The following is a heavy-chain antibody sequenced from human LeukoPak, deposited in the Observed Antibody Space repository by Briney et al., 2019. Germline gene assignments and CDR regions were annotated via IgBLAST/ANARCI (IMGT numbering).Heavy chain of an antibody. V-gene: IGHV3-20*04. D-gene: IGHD3-9*01. CDR3: AREGAEYDILTGYYRYYYYMDV. CDR1: GFTFDDYG. CDR2: INWNGGST. J-gene: IGHJ6*03. Sequence: TGGSLRLSCAASGFTFDDYGMSWVRQAPGKGLEWVSGINWNGGSTGYADSVKGRFTISRDNAKNSLYLQMNSLRAEDTALHYCAREGAEYDILTGYYRYYYYMDVWGKGTTVTVSS.